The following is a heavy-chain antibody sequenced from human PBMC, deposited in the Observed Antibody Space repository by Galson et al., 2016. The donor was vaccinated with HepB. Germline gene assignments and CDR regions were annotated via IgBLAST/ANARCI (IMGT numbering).Heavy chain of an antibody. CDR3: ARRMATITSFDY. V-gene: IGHV3-74*01. D-gene: IGHD5-24*01. CDR2: INSDGSST. CDR1: GFIFNSYS. Sequence: SLRLSCAASGFIFNSYSMNWVRQAPGRGLVWVSRINSDGSSTSYADSVKGRFTISRDNAKNTLYLQMNSLRAEDTAVYYCARRMATITSFDYWGQGTLVTVSS. J-gene: IGHJ4*02.